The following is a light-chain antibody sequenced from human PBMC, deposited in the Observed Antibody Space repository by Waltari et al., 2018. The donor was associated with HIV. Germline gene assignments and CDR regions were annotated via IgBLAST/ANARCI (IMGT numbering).Light chain of an antibody. Sequence: QSALTQPASVSGSPGQSITISCTGTSSDVGGYNYVSWYQQHPGKAPKLMIYDVSKRPSGVSNRFSGSKSGNTASLTISGLQAEDEADYSCCSYVGSSTLVFGGGTKLTVL. CDR3: CSYVGSSTLV. V-gene: IGLV2-23*02. J-gene: IGLJ3*02. CDR1: SSDVGGYNY. CDR2: DVS.